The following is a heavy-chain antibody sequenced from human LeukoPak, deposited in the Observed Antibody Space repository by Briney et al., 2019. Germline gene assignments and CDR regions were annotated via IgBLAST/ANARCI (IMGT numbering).Heavy chain of an antibody. Sequence: GGSLRLSCAVSGFTFSNYWMSWVRQAPGKGLEWVANIKQDGSEKYYVDSVKGRFTISRDNAKNSLYLQMNSLRAEDTAVYYCARDGSWGQGTTVTVSS. CDR3: ARDGS. CDR1: GFTFSNYW. CDR2: IKQDGSEK. V-gene: IGHV3-7*01. J-gene: IGHJ6*02.